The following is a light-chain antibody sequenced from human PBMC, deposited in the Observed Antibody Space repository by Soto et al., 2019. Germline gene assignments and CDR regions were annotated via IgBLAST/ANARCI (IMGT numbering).Light chain of an antibody. CDR2: EVS. Sequence: QSVLTQPPSASGSPGQSVTISCTGTSSDVDDYNYVSWYQQHPGKAPKLMIYEVSQRPSGVPDRFSGSKSGNTASLTVSGLQAEDEADYYCSSYAGSNSFLFGGGTKLTVL. CDR1: SSDVDDYNY. V-gene: IGLV2-8*01. J-gene: IGLJ3*02. CDR3: SSYAGSNSFL.